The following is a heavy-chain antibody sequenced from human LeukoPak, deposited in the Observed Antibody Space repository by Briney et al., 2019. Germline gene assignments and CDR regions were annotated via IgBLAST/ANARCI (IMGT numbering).Heavy chain of an antibody. D-gene: IGHD3-10*01. CDR2: IYSGGST. V-gene: IGHV3-66*01. Sequence: GGSLRLSCAASGFTFSSYAITWVRQAPGKGLEWVSDIYSGGSTYYADSVKGRFTISRDNSKNTLYLQMNSLRAQDTAVYYCARENYYGSGSYYGMDVWGQGTTVTVSS. CDR1: GFTFSSYA. CDR3: ARENYYGSGSYYGMDV. J-gene: IGHJ6*02.